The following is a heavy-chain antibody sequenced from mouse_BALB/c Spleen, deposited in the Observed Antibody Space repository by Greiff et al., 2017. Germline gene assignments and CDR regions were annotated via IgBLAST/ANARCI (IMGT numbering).Heavy chain of an antibody. V-gene: IGHV5-6-2*01. Sequence: EVKLLESGGGLVKLGGSLKLSCAASGFTFSSYYMSWVRQTPEKRLELVAAINSNGGSTYYPDTVKGRFTISRDNAKNTLYLQMSSLKSEDTALYYCAREGGNYGGAMDYWGQGTSVTVSS. J-gene: IGHJ4*01. CDR2: INSNGGST. D-gene: IGHD2-1*01. CDR1: GFTFSSYY. CDR3: AREGGNYGGAMDY.